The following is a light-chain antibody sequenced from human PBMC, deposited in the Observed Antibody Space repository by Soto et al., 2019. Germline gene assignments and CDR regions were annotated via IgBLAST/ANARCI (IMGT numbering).Light chain of an antibody. V-gene: IGLV4-69*01. CDR1: SGYSSYA. CDR2: VNSDGSH. J-gene: IGLJ2*01. CDR3: QTWVGTGNVV. Sequence: QSVLTQSPSASASLGASVKVTCTLSSGYSSYAIAWHQQQPEQGPRYLMKVNSDGSHRKGDGIPDRFSGSSSGAERYLTISSLQSEDKDDYYCQTWVGTGNVVFGGGTQLTVL.